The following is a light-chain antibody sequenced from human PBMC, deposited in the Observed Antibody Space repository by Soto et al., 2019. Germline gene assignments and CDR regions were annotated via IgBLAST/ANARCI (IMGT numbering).Light chain of an antibody. V-gene: IGKV3-20*01. Sequence: ELVLTQSPGTLSLSPGERATLSCRASQSVSSSYLTWYQQKPGQAPRLLIYGASSRATGITDRFSGSGSGTDFTLTISRLEPEDFAVYYCQHYGSSVFTFGPGTKVDV. CDR1: QSVSSSY. CDR3: QHYGSSVFT. J-gene: IGKJ3*01. CDR2: GAS.